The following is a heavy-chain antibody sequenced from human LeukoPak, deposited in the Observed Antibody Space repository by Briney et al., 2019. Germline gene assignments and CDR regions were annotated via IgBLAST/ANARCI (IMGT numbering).Heavy chain of an antibody. Sequence: PSETLSLTCAVYGGSFSGYYWSWIRQPPGKGLEWIGEINHSGSTNYNPSLKSRVTISVDTSKNQFSLKLSSVTAADTAVYYCAREGRWSQPWYFDLWAVAPWSLSPQ. J-gene: IGHJ2*01. CDR1: GGSFSGYY. D-gene: IGHD2-15*01. V-gene: IGHV4-34*01. CDR2: INHSGST. CDR3: AREGRWSQPWYFDL.